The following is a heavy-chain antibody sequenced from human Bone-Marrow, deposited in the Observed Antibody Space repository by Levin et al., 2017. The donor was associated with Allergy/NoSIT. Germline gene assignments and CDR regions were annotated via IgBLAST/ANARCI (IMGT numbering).Heavy chain of an antibody. CDR1: GGSISSYY. CDR2: IYYSGST. D-gene: IGHD2-2*03. V-gene: IGHV4-59*01. Sequence: SQTLSLTCTVSGGSISSYYWSWIRQPPGKGLEWIGYIYYSGSTNYNPSLKSRVTISVDTSKNQFSLKLSSVTAADTAVYYCARVGITTTTVWIFRPYGIDVWGQGTTVTVSS. CDR3: ARVGITTTTVWIFRPYGIDV. J-gene: IGHJ6*02.